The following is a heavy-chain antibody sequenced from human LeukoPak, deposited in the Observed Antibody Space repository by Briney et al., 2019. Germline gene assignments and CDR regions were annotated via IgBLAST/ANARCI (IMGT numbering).Heavy chain of an antibody. D-gene: IGHD1-1*01. J-gene: IGHJ4*02. CDR3: AKDGTSGTWDD. CDR1: GFTFSTNA. V-gene: IGHV3-23*01. Sequence: GGSLRLSCEASGFTFSTNAMSWVRQAPGKGLEWVSAIGGSGANTYYADSVKGRFTISRDNARHTLYLQMDSLRAEDTAVYFCAKDGTSGTWDDWGQGTLATVSS. CDR2: IGGSGANT.